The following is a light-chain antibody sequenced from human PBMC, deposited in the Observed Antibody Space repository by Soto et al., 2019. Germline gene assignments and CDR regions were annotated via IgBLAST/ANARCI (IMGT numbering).Light chain of an antibody. CDR1: NSNIGGNS. V-gene: IGLV1-44*01. CDR2: NNS. CDR3: ASWDDSLNGHWV. Sequence: QSVLTQAPSASGTPGQRVTISCSGSNSNIGGNSVSWYHHLPGTAPKLNIFNNSQRPSGVPDRFSGPKSGTSASLAISGLQSEDEADYYWASWDDSLNGHWVFGGGAKLTVL. J-gene: IGLJ3*02.